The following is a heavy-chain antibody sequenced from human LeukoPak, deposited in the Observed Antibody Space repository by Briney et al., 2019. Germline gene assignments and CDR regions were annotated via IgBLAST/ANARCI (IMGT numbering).Heavy chain of an antibody. CDR2: IYYSGST. CDR3: ARAAGYDAFDI. D-gene: IGHD5-12*01. V-gene: IGHV4-59*01. J-gene: IGHJ3*02. CDR1: GGSISSYY. Sequence: SETLSLTCTVSGGSISSYYWSWIRQPPGKGLEWIGYIYYSGSTNYNPSLKSRVTISVDTSKNQFSLRLSCVTAGDTAVYYCARAAGYDAFDIWGQGTMVTVSS.